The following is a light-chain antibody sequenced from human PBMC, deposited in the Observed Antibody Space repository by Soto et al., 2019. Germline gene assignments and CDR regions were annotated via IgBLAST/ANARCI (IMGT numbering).Light chain of an antibody. CDR3: QQYNKWPPIT. CDR2: SAS. J-gene: IGKJ5*01. V-gene: IGKV3-15*01. Sequence: EIVMTQSPATLSVSPGGRATLSFRASQSISDTLAWYQQKPGQAPRLLIYSASRRATGFPGRFSGSGSGTDFTLTISSLQSEDLAVYYCQQYNKWPPITFGQGTRLEIK. CDR1: QSISDT.